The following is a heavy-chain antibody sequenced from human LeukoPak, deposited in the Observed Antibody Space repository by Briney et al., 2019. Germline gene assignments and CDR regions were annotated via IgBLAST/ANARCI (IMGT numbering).Heavy chain of an antibody. J-gene: IGHJ4*02. CDR1: GDSISSYF. V-gene: IGHV4-59*07. CDR3: AATIKRDYGDTNLDY. D-gene: IGHD4/OR15-4a*01. CDR2: MHNGRYS. Sequence: SDTDSLTCSVPGDSISSYFWSWIRQPPGTGLEWIGYMHNGRYSNYNPSLKSRVTISGDTSKNQLSLKLTSVTAADTAVYYCAATIKRDYGDTNLDYWGQGTLVTASS.